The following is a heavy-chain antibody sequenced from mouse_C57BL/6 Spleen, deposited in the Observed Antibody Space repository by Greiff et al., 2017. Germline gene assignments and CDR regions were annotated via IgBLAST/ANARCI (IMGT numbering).Heavy chain of an antibody. CDR2: IDPSDCYT. CDR1: GYTFTSYW. Sequence: QVQLQQPGAELVMPGASVKLSCKASGYTFTSYWMHWVKQRPGQGLEWIGEIDPSDCYTNYNQKFKGKSTLTVDKSSSTAYMQLSSLTSEDSAVYYCARKDYDGYYFDYWGQGTTLTVSS. J-gene: IGHJ2*01. D-gene: IGHD2-3*01. CDR3: ARKDYDGYYFDY. V-gene: IGHV1-69*01.